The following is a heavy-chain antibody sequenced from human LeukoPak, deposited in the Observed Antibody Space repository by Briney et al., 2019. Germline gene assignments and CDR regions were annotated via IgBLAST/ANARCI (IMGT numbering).Heavy chain of an antibody. CDR1: GFTFSSYE. Sequence: GGSLRLSCAASGFTFSSYEMNWVRQAPGKGLEWVSYISSSGSTIYYADSVKGRFTISRDNAKNPLYLQMNSLRVEDTAVYYCARSAGTWFDPWGQGTLVTVSS. D-gene: IGHD1-1*01. J-gene: IGHJ5*01. CDR3: ARSAGTWFDP. V-gene: IGHV3-48*03. CDR2: ISSSGSTI.